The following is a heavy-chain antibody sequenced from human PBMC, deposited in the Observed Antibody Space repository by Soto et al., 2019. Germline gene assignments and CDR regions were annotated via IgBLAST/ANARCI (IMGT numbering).Heavy chain of an antibody. CDR3: ARLNYYDSSGYQPSLDY. CDR1: GYSFTSYW. V-gene: IGHV5-10-1*03. CDR2: IDPSDSYT. J-gene: IGHJ4*02. D-gene: IGHD3-22*01. Sequence: EVQLVQSGAEVKKPGESLRISCKGSGYSFTSYWISWVRQMPGKGLEWMGRIDPSDSYTNYSPSFQGHVTISADKSISTAYLQWSSLKASDTAMYYCARLNYYDSSGYQPSLDYWGQGTLVTVSS.